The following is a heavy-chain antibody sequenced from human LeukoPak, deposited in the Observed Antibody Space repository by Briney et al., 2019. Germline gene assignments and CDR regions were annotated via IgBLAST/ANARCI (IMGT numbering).Heavy chain of an antibody. V-gene: IGHV3-11*03. J-gene: IGHJ4*02. CDR1: GFTFSDYY. Sequence: GGSLRLSCAASGFTFSDYYMSWIRQAPGKGLEWVSYISSSSSYTNYADSVRGRFTISRDNAKNSLYLQMNSLRAEDTAVYYCAKPGIAAAGFFDYWGQGTLVTVSS. CDR3: AKPGIAAAGFFDY. CDR2: ISSSSSYT. D-gene: IGHD6-13*01.